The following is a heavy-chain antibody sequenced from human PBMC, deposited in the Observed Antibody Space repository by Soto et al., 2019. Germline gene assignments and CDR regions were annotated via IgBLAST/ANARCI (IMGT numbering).Heavy chain of an antibody. CDR2: IYHTVNT. J-gene: IGHJ3*02. Sequence: SETLSLTXSVSGVSIGRHFWSWIRQAPGKGPELVGYIYHTVNTNYNPALKSRVTISMDTSENQLSLQLSSVTAADTAVYYCARLQYTVVTALDIWGQGTMVTVS. D-gene: IGHD2-15*01. CDR3: ARLQYTVVTALDI. CDR1: GVSIGRHF. V-gene: IGHV4-59*11.